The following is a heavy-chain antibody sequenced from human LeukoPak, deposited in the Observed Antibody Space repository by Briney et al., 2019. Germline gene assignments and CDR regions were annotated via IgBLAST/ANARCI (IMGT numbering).Heavy chain of an antibody. V-gene: IGHV3-7*01. CDR3: ARHYTGWFGELSWHYFDY. CDR2: IKQAGREQ. J-gene: IGHJ4*02. D-gene: IGHD3-10*01. Sequence: GGSLRLSCTAPGFTFSSYGMHWVRKAPGKGREGVAHIKQAGREQYYVDSVKGRFTISRDNAKNSLYLQMNSLRAEDTAVYYCARHYTGWFGELSWHYFDYWGQGTLVTVSS. CDR1: GFTFSSYG.